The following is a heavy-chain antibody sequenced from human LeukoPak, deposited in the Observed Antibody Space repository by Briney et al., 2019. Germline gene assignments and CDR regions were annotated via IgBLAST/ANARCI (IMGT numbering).Heavy chain of an antibody. Sequence: ASVKVSCKASGYTFTGYYMHWVRQAPGQGREWVGRINPNSGDTNYAQKFQGRVTMTRDTSISTAYMELSRLRSDDTAVYYCARERGEPFDYWGEGTLVTVSS. J-gene: IGHJ4*02. D-gene: IGHD1-14*01. CDR3: ARERGEPFDY. CDR2: INPNSGDT. V-gene: IGHV1-2*06. CDR1: GYTFTGYY.